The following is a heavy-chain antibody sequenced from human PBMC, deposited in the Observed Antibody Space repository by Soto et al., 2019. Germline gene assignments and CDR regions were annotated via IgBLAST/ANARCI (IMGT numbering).Heavy chain of an antibody. CDR2: ISIRGGDE. CDR1: GFTFSSYA. CDR3: ARGTIVARQHLAY. D-gene: IGHD6-6*01. V-gene: IGHV3-30*03. J-gene: IGHJ4*02. Sequence: QVQLVESGGGVVQPGKSLRLSCAASGFTFSSYAMHWARQAPGTGLEWVTVISIRGGDEYYAESVRGRFTISRDDSKNTLYLQMDSLRVEDTDVYYGARGTIVARQHLAYWGQGTLVTVSS.